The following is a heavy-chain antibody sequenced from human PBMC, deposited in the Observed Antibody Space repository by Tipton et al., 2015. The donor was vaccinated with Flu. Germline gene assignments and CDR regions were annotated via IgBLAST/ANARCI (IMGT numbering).Heavy chain of an antibody. J-gene: IGHJ4*02. CDR3: AVSLSGYHDVAN. D-gene: IGHD3-22*01. Sequence: SLRLSCAASGFAFRSYEMNWVRQAPGKGLEWIAYISTFNSVHYADSVKGRFTISRDNAQNSLYLQMNSLRAEDTALYYCAVSLSGYHDVANWGQGTLVTVSP. V-gene: IGHV3-48*03. CDR1: GFAFRSYE. CDR2: ISTFNSV.